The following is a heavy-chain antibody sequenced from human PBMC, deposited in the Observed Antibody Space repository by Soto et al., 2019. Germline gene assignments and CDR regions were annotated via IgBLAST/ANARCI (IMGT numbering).Heavy chain of an antibody. V-gene: IGHV4-4*07. J-gene: IGHJ4*02. CDR2: IYTSGST. CDR3: ARGGIQLSYAFDY. Sequence: LSLTCSVSGTSVSNYYWSWIRQPAGKGLEHIGRIYTSGSTSYNPSLKSRVTMSMDTSQTQIYLNLTSVTAADTAVYYCARGGIQLSYAFDYWGQGIQVTVSS. CDR1: GTSVSNYY. D-gene: IGHD5-18*01.